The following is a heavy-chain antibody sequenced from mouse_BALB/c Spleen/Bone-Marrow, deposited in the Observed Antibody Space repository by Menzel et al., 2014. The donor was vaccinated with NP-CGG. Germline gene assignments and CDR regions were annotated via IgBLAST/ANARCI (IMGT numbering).Heavy chain of an antibody. V-gene: IGHV2-9*02. D-gene: IGHD1-2*01. CDR3: ARPYYGLYAMDY. CDR1: GFSLTNYG. Sequence: VQLQQSGPGLVAPSQSLSITCTVSGFSLTNYGVHRVRQPPGKGLEWLGVIWAGGSTNYNSALMSRLSISKDNSKSQVFLKMNSLQTDDTAMYYCARPYYGLYAMDYWGQGTSVTVSS. CDR2: IWAGGST. J-gene: IGHJ4*01.